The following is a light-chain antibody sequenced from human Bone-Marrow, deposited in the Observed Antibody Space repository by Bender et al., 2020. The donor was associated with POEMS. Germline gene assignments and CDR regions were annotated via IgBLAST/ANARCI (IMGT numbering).Light chain of an antibody. CDR2: EVF. Sequence: ALTQAASVSGSPGQSITISCTGTSSDVGGYNLVSWYQHHPGKAPKLMIYEVFKRPSGVSNRFSGSKSGNMASLTISGLQAEDEADYYCCSYVGSSTFYVFGSGTKVTVL. CDR3: CSYVGSSTFYV. CDR1: SSDVGGYNL. J-gene: IGLJ1*01. V-gene: IGLV2-23*02.